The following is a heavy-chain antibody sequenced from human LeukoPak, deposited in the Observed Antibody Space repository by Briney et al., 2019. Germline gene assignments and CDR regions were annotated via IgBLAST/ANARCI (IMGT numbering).Heavy chain of an antibody. D-gene: IGHD2/OR15-2a*01. V-gene: IGHV3-74*01. Sequence: GGSLRLSCAASGFTFTSHWMHWVRQDSGRGLVWVSRISNDGSATSYADSVKGRFTTSRDNAKNTLYLQMNSLRVEDTALYYCARDLHSIDYWGQGTLVTVSS. J-gene: IGHJ4*02. CDR2: ISNDGSAT. CDR3: ARDLHSIDY. CDR1: GFTFTSHW.